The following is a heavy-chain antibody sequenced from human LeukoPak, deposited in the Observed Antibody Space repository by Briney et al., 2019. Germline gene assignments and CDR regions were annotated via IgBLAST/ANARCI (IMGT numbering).Heavy chain of an antibody. V-gene: IGHV4-59*01. CDR1: GGSISRYY. CDR2: IYYSGST. D-gene: IGHD3-10*01. CDR3: ARRPRGHGVFDY. Sequence: SETLSLTCTVSGGSISRYYWSWIRQPPGKGLEWIGYIYYSGSTNYNPSLKSRVTISVDTSKNQFSLKLSSVTAADTAVYYCARRPRGHGVFDYWGQGTLVTVSS. J-gene: IGHJ4*02.